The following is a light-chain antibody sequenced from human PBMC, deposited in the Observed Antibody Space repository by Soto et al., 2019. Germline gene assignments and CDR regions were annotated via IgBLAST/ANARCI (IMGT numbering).Light chain of an antibody. CDR1: TSDIGAYNY. J-gene: IGLJ3*02. CDR2: EVT. CDR3: SSYTSRGTLV. Sequence: QSALTQPASVSGSPGQSITISCTGTTSDIGAYNYVSWYQHNPGNAPKLMIYEVTNRPSGVARRFSGSTSGSTASLTITGLQSDDEADYYCSSYTSRGTLVFGGGTKLTVL. V-gene: IGLV2-14*01.